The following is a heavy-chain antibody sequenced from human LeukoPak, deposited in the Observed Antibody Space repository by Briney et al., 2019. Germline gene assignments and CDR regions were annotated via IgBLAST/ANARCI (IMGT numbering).Heavy chain of an antibody. Sequence: GGSLRLSCVASGFTFSTSWMSWVRQAPGKGLEWVANIKQDGSEKYYVDSVKGRFTISRDNAKNSLYLQMNSLRAEDTAVYYCARDWVYYYDSSGYVDYWGQGTLVTVSS. CDR1: GFTFSTSW. D-gene: IGHD3-22*01. V-gene: IGHV3-7*01. CDR2: IKQDGSEK. CDR3: ARDWVYYYDSSGYVDY. J-gene: IGHJ4*02.